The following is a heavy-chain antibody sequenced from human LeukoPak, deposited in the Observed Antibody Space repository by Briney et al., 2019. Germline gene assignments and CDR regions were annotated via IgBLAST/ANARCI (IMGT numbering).Heavy chain of an antibody. D-gene: IGHD6-13*01. CDR1: GGSISSYY. Sequence: SETLSPTCTVSGGSISSYYWSWIRQPPGKGLEWIGYIYYSGSTNYNPSLKSRVTISVDTSKNQFSLKLSSVTAADTAVYYCARYIAAAVHFDPWGQGTLVTVSS. J-gene: IGHJ5*02. CDR2: IYYSGST. V-gene: IGHV4-59*01. CDR3: ARYIAAAVHFDP.